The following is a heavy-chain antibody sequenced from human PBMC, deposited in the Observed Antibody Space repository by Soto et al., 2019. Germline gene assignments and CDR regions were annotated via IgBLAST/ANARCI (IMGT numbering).Heavy chain of an antibody. J-gene: IGHJ4*02. V-gene: IGHV3-53*01. CDR3: AKDTYYHDSSGFYIFDY. Sequence: PGGSLRLSCAAAGFSVSTSHISWVRQAPGKGLEWVSVIYSGGATHYAVSVKGRLIISRDKSKNTVDLQMNSLRAEDTAVYYCAKDTYYHDSSGFYIFDYWGQGTLVTVSS. D-gene: IGHD3-22*01. CDR2: IYSGGAT. CDR1: GFSVSTSH.